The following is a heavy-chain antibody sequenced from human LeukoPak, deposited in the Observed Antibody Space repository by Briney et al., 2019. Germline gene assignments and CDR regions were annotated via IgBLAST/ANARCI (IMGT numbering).Heavy chain of an antibody. CDR1: GFTFSSYA. CDR2: ISGSGGST. D-gene: IGHD6-13*01. V-gene: IGHV3-23*01. CDR3: AKCPFNSWYSWFDP. Sequence: GGSLRLSCAASGFTFSSYAMSWVRQAPGKGLEWVSAISGSGGSTYYADSVKGRFTISRDNSKNTLYLQMNGLRAEDTAVYYCAKCPFNSWYSWFDPWGQGTLVTVSS. J-gene: IGHJ5*02.